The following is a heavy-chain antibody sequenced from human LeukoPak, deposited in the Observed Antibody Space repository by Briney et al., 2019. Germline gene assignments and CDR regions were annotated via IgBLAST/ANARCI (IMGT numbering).Heavy chain of an antibody. D-gene: IGHD1-26*01. CDR1: GFTFSSYA. Sequence: GGSLRLSCAASGFTFSSYAMGWVRLAPGKGLEWVSAISGSGDSTYYADSVKGRFTISRDNAKNSLYLQMNSLRAEDTAVYYCAREFFDREGGTTVLDYWGQGTLVTVSS. CDR2: ISGSGDST. V-gene: IGHV3-23*01. CDR3: AREFFDREGGTTVLDY. J-gene: IGHJ4*02.